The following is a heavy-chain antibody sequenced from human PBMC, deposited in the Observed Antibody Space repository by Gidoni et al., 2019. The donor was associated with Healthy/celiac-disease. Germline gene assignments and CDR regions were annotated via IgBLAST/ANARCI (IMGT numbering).Heavy chain of an antibody. CDR1: GGSFSGDY. D-gene: IGHD3-3*01. CDR2: INHSGST. Sequence: QVQLQQWGAGLLKPSETLSLTCPVYGGSFSGDYWRWIRQPQGKGLEWIGEINHSGSTNYNPSLKSRGTISVDTAKNQFSLKLSSVTAADTAVYYCARGSYDFWSGSFDYWGKGTLVTVSS. J-gene: IGHJ4*02. V-gene: IGHV4-34*01. CDR3: ARGSYDFWSGSFDY.